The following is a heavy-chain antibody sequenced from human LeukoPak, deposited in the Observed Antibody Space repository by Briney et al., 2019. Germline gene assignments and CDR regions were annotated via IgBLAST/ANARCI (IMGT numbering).Heavy chain of an antibody. J-gene: IGHJ4*02. D-gene: IGHD3-10*01. CDR3: ATAGYYYGSGSFFDY. Sequence: GSVKVPCKVSGYTLTELSMHWVRPAPGKGLEWMGGFDPGNGETIYAQKFQGRVTMTEDTSTDTAYMELSSLRSEDTAVYYCATAGYYYGSGSFFDYWGQGTLVTVSS. CDR1: GYTLTELS. V-gene: IGHV1-24*01. CDR2: FDPGNGET.